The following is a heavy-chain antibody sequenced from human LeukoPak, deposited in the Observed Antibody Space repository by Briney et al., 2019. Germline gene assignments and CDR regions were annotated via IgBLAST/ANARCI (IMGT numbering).Heavy chain of an antibody. CDR1: GGSISSGDYY. CDR3: ASWRGGVNYDFWSGQPLDY. V-gene: IGHV4-30-4*08. Sequence: SETLSLTCTVSGGSISSGDYYWSWIRQPPGKGLEWIGYIYYSGSTYYNPSLKSRVTISVDTSKNQFSLKLSSVTAADTAVYYCASWRGGVNYDFWSGQPLDYWGQGTLVTVSS. J-gene: IGHJ4*02. D-gene: IGHD3-3*01. CDR2: IYYSGST.